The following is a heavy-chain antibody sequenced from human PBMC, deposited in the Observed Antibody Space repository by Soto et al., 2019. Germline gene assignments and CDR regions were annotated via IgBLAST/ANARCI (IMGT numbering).Heavy chain of an antibody. CDR2: IWYDGSNK. CDR3: AREEPGSRSGMDV. D-gene: IGHD1-1*01. Sequence: QVQLVESGGGVVQPGRSLRLSCAASGFTFSSYGMHWVRQAPGKGLEWVAVIWYDGSNKYYADSVKGRFTISRDNSKNTLYLQMNSLRAEETAVYYCAREEPGSRSGMDVWGQGTTVTVSS. V-gene: IGHV3-33*01. CDR1: GFTFSSYG. J-gene: IGHJ6*02.